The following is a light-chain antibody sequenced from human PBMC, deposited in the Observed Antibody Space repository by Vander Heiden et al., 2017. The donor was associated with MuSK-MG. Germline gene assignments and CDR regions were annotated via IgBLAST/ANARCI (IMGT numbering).Light chain of an antibody. J-gene: IGKJ2*01. V-gene: IGKV3-15*01. CDR1: QSVRSN. Sequence: EIVMTQSPATLSVSPGERATLSCRASQSVRSNLAWYQQKPGQAPRLLIYGASTRATGVPARFSGGGYGTEFTLTISSRQSEDFAVYYCQQNNNWPPYTFGQGTKMEIK. CDR2: GAS. CDR3: QQNNNWPPYT.